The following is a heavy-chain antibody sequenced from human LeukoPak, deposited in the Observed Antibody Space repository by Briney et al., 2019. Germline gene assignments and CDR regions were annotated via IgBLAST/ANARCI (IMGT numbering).Heavy chain of an antibody. CDR3: ARKVSDIVVVPAASGWFDP. CDR1: GFTFSSYA. D-gene: IGHD2-2*01. V-gene: IGHV4-34*01. CDR2: INHSGST. J-gene: IGHJ5*02. Sequence: GSLRLSRAASGFTFSSYAMSWVRQAPGKGLEWIGEINHSGSTNYNPSLKSRVTISVDTSKNQFSLKLSSVTAADTAVYYCARKVSDIVVVPAASGWFDPWGQGTLVTVSS.